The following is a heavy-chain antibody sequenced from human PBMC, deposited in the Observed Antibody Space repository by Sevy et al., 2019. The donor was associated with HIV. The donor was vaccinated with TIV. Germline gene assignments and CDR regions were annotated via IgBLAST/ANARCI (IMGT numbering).Heavy chain of an antibody. D-gene: IGHD2-2*01. Sequence: GGSLRLSCAASGFTFSSYSMNWVRQAPGKGLEWVSSISSSSSYIYYADSVKGRFTISRDNAKNSLYLQMNSLRAEDTAVYYCAGPTPAMFYYYYYYMDVWGKGTTVTVSS. CDR2: ISSSSSYI. CDR3: AGPTPAMFYYYYYYMDV. J-gene: IGHJ6*03. CDR1: GFTFSSYS. V-gene: IGHV3-21*01.